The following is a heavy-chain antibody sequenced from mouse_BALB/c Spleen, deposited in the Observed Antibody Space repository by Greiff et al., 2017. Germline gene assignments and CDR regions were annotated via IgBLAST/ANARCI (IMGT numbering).Heavy chain of an antibody. CDR2: ISSGGSYT. CDR1: GFTFSSYT. Sequence: EVKLMESGGGLVKPGGSLKLSCAASGFTFSSYTMSWVRQTPEKRLEWVATISSGGSYTYYPDSVKGRFTISRDNAKNTLYLQMSSLKSEDTAMYYCTRDGVWYPGGDYWGQGTSVTVSS. D-gene: IGHD2-10*02. CDR3: TRDGVWYPGGDY. J-gene: IGHJ4*01. V-gene: IGHV5-6-4*01.